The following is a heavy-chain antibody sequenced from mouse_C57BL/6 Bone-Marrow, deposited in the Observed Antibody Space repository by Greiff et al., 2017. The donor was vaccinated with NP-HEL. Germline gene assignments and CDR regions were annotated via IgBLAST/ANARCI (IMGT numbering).Heavy chain of an antibody. Sequence: QVQLQQSGAELMKPGASVKLSCKATGYTFTGYWIEWVKQRPGHGLEWIGEILPGSGSTNYIEKFKGKATFTADTSSNTAYMQLSSLTTEDSAIYYGARQITTVVATDYWGQGTTLTVSS. CDR1: GYTFTGYW. D-gene: IGHD1-1*01. CDR2: ILPGSGST. J-gene: IGHJ2*01. CDR3: ARQITTVVATDY. V-gene: IGHV1-9*01.